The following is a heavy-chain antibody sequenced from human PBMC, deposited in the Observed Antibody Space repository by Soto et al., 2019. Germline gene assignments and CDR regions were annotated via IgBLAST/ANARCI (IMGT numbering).Heavy chain of an antibody. CDR1: GGTFSSYA. D-gene: IGHD5-12*01. Sequence: QVQLVQSGAEVKKPGSSVKVSCKASGGTFSSYAISWVRQAPGQGLEWMGVIIPIFGTANYAQKFQGRVRITADESTSTAYMELSSLRSEDTAVYYCARDVMMATTRGLFDPWGQGTLVTVSS. J-gene: IGHJ5*02. CDR2: IIPIFGTA. V-gene: IGHV1-69*12. CDR3: ARDVMMATTRGLFDP.